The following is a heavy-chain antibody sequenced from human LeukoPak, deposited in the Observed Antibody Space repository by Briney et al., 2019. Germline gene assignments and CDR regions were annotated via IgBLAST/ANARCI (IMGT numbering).Heavy chain of an antibody. D-gene: IGHD3-3*01. V-gene: IGHV3-23*01. Sequence: GGSLRLSCAASGFTFSTDAMTWVRRAPGKGLQWVSAISGSGGDTYYEDSVKGRFTISRDNSKNTLYLQMNSLRAEDAAVYYCAKSGTDFWSGPALKWGQGILVTVSS. J-gene: IGHJ4*02. CDR1: GFTFSTDA. CDR3: AKSGTDFWSGPALK. CDR2: ISGSGGDT.